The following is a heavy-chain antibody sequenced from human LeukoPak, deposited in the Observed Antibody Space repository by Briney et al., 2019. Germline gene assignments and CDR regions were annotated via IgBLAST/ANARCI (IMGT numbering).Heavy chain of an antibody. V-gene: IGHV3-74*01. CDR3: VSFYETY. Sequence: GGSLRLSCAASGNYWMHWVRQAPGKGLVWVSHINSDGSWTSYADSVKGRFTISKDNAKNTVYLQMNNLRAENTAVYYCVSFYETYWGRGTLVTVSS. CDR2: INSDGSWT. CDR1: GNYW. J-gene: IGHJ4*02. D-gene: IGHD2-2*01.